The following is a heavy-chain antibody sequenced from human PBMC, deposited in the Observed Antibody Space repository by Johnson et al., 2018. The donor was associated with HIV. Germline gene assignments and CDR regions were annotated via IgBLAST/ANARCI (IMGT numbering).Heavy chain of an antibody. CDR1: GFSISYDY. CDR3: ARAYSDISGYYPHAFHV. CDR2: IYSGGNT. J-gene: IGHJ3*01. Sequence: VQLVESGGGSIQPGGSLRLSCAASGFSISYDYMSWVRQAPGKGLEWVSSIYSGGNTYHADSVMGRFTISSDNSENTVYLQMNRLRAEDTAVYFWARAYSDISGYYPHAFHVWGQGTVVIVSS. D-gene: IGHD3-22*01. V-gene: IGHV3-53*01.